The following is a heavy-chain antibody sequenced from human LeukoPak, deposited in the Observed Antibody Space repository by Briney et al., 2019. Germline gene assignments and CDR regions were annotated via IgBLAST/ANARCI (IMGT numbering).Heavy chain of an antibody. CDR3: ARGWFGELYLPPDY. J-gene: IGHJ4*02. Sequence: SETLSLTCAVYGGSFSGYYWSWNRQPPGKGLEWIGEINHSGSTNYNPSLKSRVTISVDTSKNQFSLKLSSVTAADTAVYYCARGWFGELYLPPDYWGQGTLVTVSS. V-gene: IGHV4-34*01. CDR1: GGSFSGYY. D-gene: IGHD3-10*01. CDR2: INHSGST.